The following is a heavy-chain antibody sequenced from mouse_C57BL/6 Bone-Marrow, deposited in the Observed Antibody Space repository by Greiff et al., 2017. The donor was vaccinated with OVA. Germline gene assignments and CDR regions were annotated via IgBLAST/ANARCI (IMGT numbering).Heavy chain of an antibody. CDR1: GYTFTSYW. Sequence: VQLQQPGAELVKPGASVKLSCKASGYTFTSYWMQWVKQRPGQGLEWIGEIDPSDSYTNYNQKFKGKATLTVDTSSSTAYMQLSSLTSEDSAVYYCARNFWYFDYWGQGTTLTVSS. J-gene: IGHJ2*01. CDR2: IDPSDSYT. CDR3: ARNFWYFDY. V-gene: IGHV1-50*01.